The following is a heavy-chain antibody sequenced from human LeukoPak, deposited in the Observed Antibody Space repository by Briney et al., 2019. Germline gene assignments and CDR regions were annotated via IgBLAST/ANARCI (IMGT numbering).Heavy chain of an antibody. Sequence: SVKVSCKASGYTFTSYDISWVRQAPGQGLEWMGGIIPIFGTANYAQKFQGRVTITTDESTSTAYMELSSLRSEDTAVYYCARSIAARDYFDYWGQGTLVTVSS. V-gene: IGHV1-69*05. D-gene: IGHD6-6*01. CDR2: IIPIFGTA. CDR1: GYTFTSYD. CDR3: ARSIAARDYFDY. J-gene: IGHJ4*02.